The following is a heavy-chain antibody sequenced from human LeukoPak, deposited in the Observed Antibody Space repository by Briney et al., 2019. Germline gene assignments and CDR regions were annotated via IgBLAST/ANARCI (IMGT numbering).Heavy chain of an antibody. Sequence: GGSLRLSCAASGFTFSNAWMAWVRQAPGKGLEWVAVISYDGSNKYYADSVKGRFTMSRDNSKNTLFLQMNSLRAEDTAVYYCAKDGRDYFVSGSHYRGVPALDYWGQGTLVTVSS. CDR1: GFTFSNAW. V-gene: IGHV3-30*18. J-gene: IGHJ4*02. CDR3: AKDGRDYFVSGSHYRGVPALDY. D-gene: IGHD3-10*01. CDR2: ISYDGSNK.